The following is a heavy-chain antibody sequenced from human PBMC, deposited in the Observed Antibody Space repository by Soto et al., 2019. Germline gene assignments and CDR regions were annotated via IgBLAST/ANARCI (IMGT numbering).Heavy chain of an antibody. CDR2: ISAYNGNT. V-gene: IGHV1-18*01. CDR3: ARDGNIVAEDY. D-gene: IGHD5-12*01. Sequence: GASVKISCKASGYTFTSYGISWVRQAPGQGLEWMGWISAYNGNTNYAQKLQGRVTMTTDTSTSTAYVELRSLRSDDTAVYYCARDGNIVAEDYWGQGTLVTVSS. CDR1: GYTFTSYG. J-gene: IGHJ4*02.